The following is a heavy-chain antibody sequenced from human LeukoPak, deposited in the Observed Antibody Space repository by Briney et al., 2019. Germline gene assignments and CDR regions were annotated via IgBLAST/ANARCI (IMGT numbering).Heavy chain of an antibody. CDR1: GYTFTSYV. Sequence: ASVKVSCKASGYTFTSYVMNWVRQAPGQGLEWMGWINTNTGNPTYAQGFTGRFVFSLDTSVSTAYLQISRLKAQDTAVYYFAMEYSYGPPDRDVWGKGTTVSV. D-gene: IGHD5-18*01. J-gene: IGHJ6*03. CDR2: INTNTGNP. V-gene: IGHV7-4-1*02. CDR3: AMEYSYGPPDRDV.